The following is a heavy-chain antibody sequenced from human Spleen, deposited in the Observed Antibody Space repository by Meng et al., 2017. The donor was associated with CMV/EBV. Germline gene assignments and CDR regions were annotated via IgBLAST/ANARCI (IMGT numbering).Heavy chain of an antibody. CDR2: INRDGTVA. Sequence: GGSLRLSCAASGFSFSDYWIHWVRQAPGKGLVWVSRINRDGTVATYADSVQGRFTVSRDKSKNTLYLQMDSLRTEDTALYYCARREILGYNEGLFGFNIWGQGTRVTVSS. D-gene: IGHD5-18*01. CDR3: ARREILGYNEGLFGFNI. J-gene: IGHJ3*02. V-gene: IGHV3-74*01. CDR1: GFSFSDYW.